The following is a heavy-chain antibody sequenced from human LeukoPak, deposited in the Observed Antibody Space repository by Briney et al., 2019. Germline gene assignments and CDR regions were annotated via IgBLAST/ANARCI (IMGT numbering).Heavy chain of an antibody. CDR3: ARDRRSLGSGSYYNVGTDFDY. D-gene: IGHD3-10*02. J-gene: IGHJ4*02. Sequence: ASVKVSCKASGYTFTGYYMHWVRQAPGQGLEWMGWINPNSGGTNYAQKFQGRVTMTRDTSISTAYMELSRLRSDDTAVYYCARDRRSLGSGSYYNVGTDFDYWGQGTLVTVSS. CDR1: GYTFTGYY. CDR2: INPNSGGT. V-gene: IGHV1-2*02.